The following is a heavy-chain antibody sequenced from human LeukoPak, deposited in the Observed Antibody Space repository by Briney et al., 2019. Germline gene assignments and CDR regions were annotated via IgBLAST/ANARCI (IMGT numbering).Heavy chain of an antibody. Sequence: SVKVSCKASGYTFTSYYMHWVRQAPGQGLEWMGGIIPIFGTANYAQKFQGRVTITADESTSTAYMELSSLRSEDTAVYYCASLGSSGWGNWGQGTLVTVSS. CDR1: GYTFTSYY. D-gene: IGHD6-19*01. V-gene: IGHV1-69*13. CDR3: ASLGSSGWGN. J-gene: IGHJ4*02. CDR2: IIPIFGTA.